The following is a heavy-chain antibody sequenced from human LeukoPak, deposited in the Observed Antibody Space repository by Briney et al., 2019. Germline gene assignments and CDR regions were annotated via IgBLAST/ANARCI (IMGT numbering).Heavy chain of an antibody. J-gene: IGHJ4*02. CDR1: GFTFSRYG. CDR3: AKSGSAIAAAGLFDY. V-gene: IGHV3-23*01. CDR2: ISGSGGST. Sequence: GGSLRLSCAASGFTFSRYGMSWVRQAPGKGLEWVSAISGSGGSTYYADSVKGRFTISRDNSKNTLYLQINSLRAEDTAVYYCAKSGSAIAAAGLFDYWGQGTLVTVSS. D-gene: IGHD6-13*01.